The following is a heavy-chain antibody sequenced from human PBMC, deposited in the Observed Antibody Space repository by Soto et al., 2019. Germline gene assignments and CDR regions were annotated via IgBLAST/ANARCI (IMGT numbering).Heavy chain of an antibody. D-gene: IGHD3-3*01. J-gene: IGHJ6*02. CDR3: ARDPDYDFWSGYYNDYYYYGMDV. V-gene: IGHV3-30-3*01. Sequence: GGSLRLSCAASGFTFSSYAMHWVRQAPGKGLEWVAVISYDGSNKYYADSVKGRFTISRDNSKNTLYLQMNSLRAEDTAVYYCARDPDYDFWSGYYNDYYYYGMDVWGQGTTVTVSS. CDR1: GFTFSSYA. CDR2: ISYDGSNK.